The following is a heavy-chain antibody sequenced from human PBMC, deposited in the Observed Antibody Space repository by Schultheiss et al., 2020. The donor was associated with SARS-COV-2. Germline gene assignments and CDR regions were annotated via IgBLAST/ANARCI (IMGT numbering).Heavy chain of an antibody. CDR3: AGGGRGWVKDAFDI. D-gene: IGHD6-19*01. J-gene: IGHJ3*02. CDR2: INSDGSST. Sequence: GGSLRLSCAASGFTFDDYAMHWVRQAPGKGLEWVSRINSDGSSTSYADSVKGRFTISRDNAKNTLYLQMNSLRAEDTAAYYCAGGGRGWVKDAFDIWGQGTMVTVSS. CDR1: GFTFDDYA. V-gene: IGHV3-74*01.